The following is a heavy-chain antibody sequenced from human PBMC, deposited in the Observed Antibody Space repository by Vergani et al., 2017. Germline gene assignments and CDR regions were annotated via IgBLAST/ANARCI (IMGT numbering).Heavy chain of an antibody. D-gene: IGHD6-19*01. Sequence: QLQLQESGPGLVKPSATLSLTCSVSGASIRSSNYYWGWIRQPPGKGLEWIASIYYSGSTYNPSLKSRVTISVDTSKNQFSLKLSSVTAADTAVYFCARHSTVEWLVKLGWIDPGGQGILVTVSS. J-gene: IGHJ5*02. CDR3: ARHSTVEWLVKLGWIDP. CDR2: IYYSGST. CDR1: GASIRSSNYY. V-gene: IGHV4-39*01.